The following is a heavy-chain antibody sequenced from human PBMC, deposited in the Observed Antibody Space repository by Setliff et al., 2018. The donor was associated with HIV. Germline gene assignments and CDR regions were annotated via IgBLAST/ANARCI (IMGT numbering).Heavy chain of an antibody. J-gene: IGHJ6*03. CDR3: ARGARLLAGYSDRWDYYYMAV. CDR2: IYYSGST. CDR1: GGSISSHY. Sequence: SETLSLTCTVSGGSISSHYWSWIRQPPGKGLEWIGYIYYSGSTNYNPSLKSRVTISVDTSKNQFSLKLSSVTAADTAVYYCARGARLLAGYSDRWDYYYMAVWGKGTTVTVSS. V-gene: IGHV4-59*08. D-gene: IGHD6-13*01.